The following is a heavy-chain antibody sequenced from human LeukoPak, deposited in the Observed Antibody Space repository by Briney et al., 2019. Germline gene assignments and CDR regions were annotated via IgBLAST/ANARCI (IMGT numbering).Heavy chain of an antibody. Sequence: GGSLRLSCAASGFTFSTYSMTWVRQAPGKGLEWVSSISTSSSYIYYADSVEGRFTISRDNAKNSLYLQMNSLRAEDTAVYYCANNYGDYDYWGQGTLVTVSS. D-gene: IGHD4-17*01. CDR2: ISTSSSYI. CDR1: GFTFSTYS. J-gene: IGHJ4*02. CDR3: ANNYGDYDY. V-gene: IGHV3-21*01.